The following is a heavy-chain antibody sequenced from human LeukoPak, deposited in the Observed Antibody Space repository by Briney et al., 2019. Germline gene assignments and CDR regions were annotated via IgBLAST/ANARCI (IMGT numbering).Heavy chain of an antibody. V-gene: IGHV1-18*01. D-gene: IGHD2-21*01. CDR3: ARSSSVTIPGYYFDY. J-gene: IGHJ4*02. CDR1: GLPFTTYG. Sequence: VASVKVSCKASGLPFTTYGITWVRQAPGQGLEWMGWISNYNGNTNYAQKLQGRVTMTTDTSTSTAYMELRSLRSDDTAVYYCARSSSVTIPGYYFDYWGQGTLVTVSS. CDR2: ISNYNGNT.